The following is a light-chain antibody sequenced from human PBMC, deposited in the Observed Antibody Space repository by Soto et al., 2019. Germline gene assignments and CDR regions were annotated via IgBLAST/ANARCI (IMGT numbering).Light chain of an antibody. CDR1: QSINSNY. Sequence: EILLTQSPGTLSLSPGQRATLSCRASQSINSNYLAWYQQRPGQPPSLLIYGVSTRATGTPDRFSGSGSGTNFTLTISRLEPEDFAVYFCQQYGSTPLYSFGQGTKVEI. CDR2: GVS. V-gene: IGKV3-20*01. CDR3: QQYGSTPLYS. J-gene: IGKJ2*03.